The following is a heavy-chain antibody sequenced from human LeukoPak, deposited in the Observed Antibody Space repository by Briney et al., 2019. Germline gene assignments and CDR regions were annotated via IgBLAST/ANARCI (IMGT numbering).Heavy chain of an antibody. V-gene: IGHV4-34*01. J-gene: IGHJ6*02. Sequence: SETLSLTCTVSGGSISSYYWSWIRQPPGKGLEWIGEINHSGSTNYNPSLKSRVTISVDTSKNQFSLKLSSVTAAGTAVYYCARGPEVRYSSSWYVRYYYYGMDVWGQGTTVTVSS. CDR2: INHSGST. CDR3: ARGPEVRYSSSWYVRYYYYGMDV. D-gene: IGHD6-13*01. CDR1: GGSISSYY.